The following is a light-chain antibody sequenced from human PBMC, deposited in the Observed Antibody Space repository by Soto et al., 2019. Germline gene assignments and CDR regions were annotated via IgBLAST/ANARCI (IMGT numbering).Light chain of an antibody. CDR1: SSVSSDF. Sequence: IVLTQSPGTLSLSPGERVTLSCRASSSVSSDFLAWYQQKPGQAPRLLIYGTSSRATGIPDRFSGSGSGTDFTLTISRLEPEDFVVYYCQQYGGSPWTFGQGTKVEIK. J-gene: IGKJ1*01. CDR2: GTS. V-gene: IGKV3-20*01. CDR3: QQYGGSPWT.